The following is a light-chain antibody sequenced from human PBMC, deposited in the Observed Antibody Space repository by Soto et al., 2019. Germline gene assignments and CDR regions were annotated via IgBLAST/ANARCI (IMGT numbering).Light chain of an antibody. V-gene: IGLV2-18*02. CDR3: ISYTSSSTVVL. J-gene: IGLJ2*01. CDR2: EVN. Sequence: QSALTQPPSVSGSPGQSVTISCTGTGSDVGYYNRVSWYQQPPGTAPKLIIYEVNNRPSGVPGRFSGSKSGNTASLTISGLPAEDEADYYCISYTSSSTVVLFGGGTKLTVL. CDR1: GSDVGYYNR.